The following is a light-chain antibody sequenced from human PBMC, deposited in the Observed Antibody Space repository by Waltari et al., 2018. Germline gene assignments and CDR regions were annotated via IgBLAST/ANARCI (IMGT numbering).Light chain of an antibody. Sequence: EIVLTQSPGTLSLSPGERATLPCRASQSVSRSYLAWYQQKPGQAPRLLIYGASSRATGIPDRFSGSGSGTDFTLTISRLEPEDFAVYYCQQYGSSLPMYTFGQGTKLEIK. CDR3: QQYGSSLPMYT. V-gene: IGKV3-20*01. CDR1: QSVSRSY. CDR2: GAS. J-gene: IGKJ2*01.